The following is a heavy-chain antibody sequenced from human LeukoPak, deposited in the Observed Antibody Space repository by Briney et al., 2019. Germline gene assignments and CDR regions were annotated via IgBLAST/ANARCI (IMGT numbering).Heavy chain of an antibody. CDR3: ARGLAHYYDFWSGYFQTWFDP. V-gene: IGHV4-39*07. D-gene: IGHD3-3*01. CDR2: IYYSGSS. CDR1: GGSISRTNHY. J-gene: IGHJ5*02. Sequence: SETLSLTCTVSGGSISRTNHYWGWIRQPPGKGLEWIGTIYYSGSSYYNPSLKSRVTISLDTSKNQFSLKLSSVTAADSAVYYCARGLAHYYDFWSGYFQTWFDPWGQGTLVTVSS.